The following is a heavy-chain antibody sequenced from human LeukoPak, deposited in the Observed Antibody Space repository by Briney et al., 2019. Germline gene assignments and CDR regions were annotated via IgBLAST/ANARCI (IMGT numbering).Heavy chain of an antibody. CDR1: GFTFSTYG. D-gene: IGHD6-6*01. Sequence: GGSLRLSCAASGFTFSTYGMSWVRQAPGKGLEWVSYISSSCSTIYYADSVKGRFTISRDNAKNSLSLQMNSLRAEDTAVYYCAREGLYSSSSGGYYYMDVWGKGTTVTVSS. CDR2: ISSSCSTI. V-gene: IGHV3-48*04. CDR3: AREGLYSSSSGGYYYMDV. J-gene: IGHJ6*03.